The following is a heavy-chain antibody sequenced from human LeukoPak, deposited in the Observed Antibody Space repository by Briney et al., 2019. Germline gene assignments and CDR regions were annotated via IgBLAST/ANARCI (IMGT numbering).Heavy chain of an antibody. V-gene: IGHV4-34*01. CDR1: GGSFSGYY. J-gene: IGHJ4*02. CDR3: ARGYLAARPHLHY. D-gene: IGHD6-6*01. CDR2: INHSGST. Sequence: SETLSLTCAVYGGSFSGYYWSWIRQPPGKGLEWIGEINHSGSTNYNPSLKSRVTISVDTSKNQFSLKLSSVTAADTAVYYCARGYLAARPHLHYWGQGTLVTVSS.